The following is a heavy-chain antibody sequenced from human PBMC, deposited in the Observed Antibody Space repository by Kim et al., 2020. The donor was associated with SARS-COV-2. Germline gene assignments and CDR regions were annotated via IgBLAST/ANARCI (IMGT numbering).Heavy chain of an antibody. V-gene: IGHV4-34*01. CDR1: GGSFSGYY. CDR3: ARDCSGSYARPPKNWFDP. Sequence: SETLSLTCAVYGGSFSGYYWSWIRQPPGKGLEWIGEINHSGSTNYNPSLKSRVTISVDTSKNQFSLKLSSVTAADTAVYYCARDCSGSYARPPKNWFDPWGQGTLVTVSS. D-gene: IGHD1-26*01. J-gene: IGHJ5*02. CDR2: INHSGST.